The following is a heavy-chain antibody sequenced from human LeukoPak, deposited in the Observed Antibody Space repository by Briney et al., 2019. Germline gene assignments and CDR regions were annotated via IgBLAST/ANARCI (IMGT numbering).Heavy chain of an antibody. CDR1: GFTFSSYA. CDR3: ARDSYSSSWFNYFDY. Sequence: QSGGSLRLSCAASGFTFSSYAMHWVRQAPGKGLEWVAVISYDGSNKYYADSVKGRFTISRDNSKNTLYLQMNSLRAEDTAVYYCARDSYSSSWFNYFDYWGQGTLVTVSS. V-gene: IGHV3-30-3*01. J-gene: IGHJ4*02. CDR2: ISYDGSNK. D-gene: IGHD6-13*01.